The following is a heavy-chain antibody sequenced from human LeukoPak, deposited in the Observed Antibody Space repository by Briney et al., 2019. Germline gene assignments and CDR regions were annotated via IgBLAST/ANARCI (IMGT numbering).Heavy chain of an antibody. CDR1: GFTFSDFT. J-gene: IGHJ4*02. V-gene: IGHV3-30-3*01. CDR2: ISYDGGIQ. Sequence: TGGSLRLSCAASGFTFSDFTLHWVRQAPGKGLEWLAYISYDGGIQYYADSVKGRFSISRDNSKNTLYLQLNSLRTEDTALYYCARAYCTGGTCFKDYWGQGTLVTVSS. D-gene: IGHD2-8*02. CDR3: ARAYCTGGTCFKDY.